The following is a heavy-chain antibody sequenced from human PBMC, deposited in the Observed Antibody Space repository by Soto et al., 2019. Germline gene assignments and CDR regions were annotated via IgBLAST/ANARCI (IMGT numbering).Heavy chain of an antibody. CDR2: ISGGGTT. Sequence: GGSLRLSCAASGFPFSIYAMTLVRQSPGKGLEWVSAISGGGTTYYADSVTGRFTISRDNSKSTLYLQMNSLRAEDTAAYYCAKWHTYNYDSRDDSGFDWWGQGKKVAVSS. D-gene: IGHD3-22*01. V-gene: IGHV3-23*01. CDR1: GFPFSIYA. J-gene: IGHJ4*02. CDR3: AKWHTYNYDSRDDSGFDW.